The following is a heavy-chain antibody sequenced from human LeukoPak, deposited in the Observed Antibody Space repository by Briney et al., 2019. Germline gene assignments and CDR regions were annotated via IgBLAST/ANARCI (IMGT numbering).Heavy chain of an antibody. CDR3: ARDKGTDYDSSLDY. V-gene: IGHV1-3*01. CDR2: INAGNGNT. D-gene: IGHD3-22*01. CDR1: GYAFTSYA. Sequence: ASVKVSCKASGYAFTSYAMHWVRQAPGQRLEWMGWINAGNGNTKYSQKFQGRVTITRDTSASIAYMELSSLRSEDTAVYYCARDKGTDYDSSLDYWGQGTLVTVSS. J-gene: IGHJ4*02.